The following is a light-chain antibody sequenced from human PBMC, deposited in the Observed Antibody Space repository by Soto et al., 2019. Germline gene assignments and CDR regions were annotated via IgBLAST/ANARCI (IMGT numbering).Light chain of an antibody. J-gene: IGKJ4*01. V-gene: IGKV3-11*01. Sequence: EIVLTQSPATLSLSPGERATLSCRASQSVNSYLAWYQQKPGQAPRLLIYDVFNRATGIPARFSGGGSGTDFALTISSLEPEDCAVYYCQQRSSWPLLTFGGGTKVEIK. CDR2: DVF. CDR1: QSVNSY. CDR3: QQRSSWPLLT.